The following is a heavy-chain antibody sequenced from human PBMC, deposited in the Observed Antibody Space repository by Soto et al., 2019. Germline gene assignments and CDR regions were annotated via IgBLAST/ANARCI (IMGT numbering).Heavy chain of an antibody. V-gene: IGHV3-23*01. CDR3: AKGRNSGPYYFDY. CDR2: ISGSGGST. Sequence: GGSLRLSCAASGFTFSSYAMSWVRQSPGKGLEWVSAISGSGGSTYYADSVKGRFTISRDNSKNTLYLQMNSLRAEDTAVYYCAKGRNSGPYYFDYWGQGTLVTVSS. J-gene: IGHJ4*02. CDR1: GFTFSSYA.